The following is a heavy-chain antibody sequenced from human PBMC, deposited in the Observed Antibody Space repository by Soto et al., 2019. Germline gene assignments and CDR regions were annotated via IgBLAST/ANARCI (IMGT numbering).Heavy chain of an antibody. Sequence: QVQLQESGPGLVKPSETLSLTCTVSGGSVSSGSYYWSWIRQPPGKGLEWIGYIYYSGSTNYNPSLKSRVTISVDTSKNHFSLKLSSVTAADTAVYYCAREKRDYYDSSGYYSPFDYWGQGTLVTVSS. CDR3: AREKRDYYDSSGYYSPFDY. CDR1: GGSVSSGSYY. CDR2: IYYSGST. J-gene: IGHJ4*02. D-gene: IGHD3-22*01. V-gene: IGHV4-61*01.